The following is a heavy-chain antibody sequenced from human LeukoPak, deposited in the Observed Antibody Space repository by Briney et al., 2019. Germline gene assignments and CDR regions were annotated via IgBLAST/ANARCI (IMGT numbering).Heavy chain of an antibody. V-gene: IGHV3-30*18. CDR1: GFTFSSYA. D-gene: IGHD1-1*01. J-gene: IGHJ6*04. CDR3: AKDHTTGYYGMDV. CDR2: ISYDGSNK. Sequence: PGGSLRLSCAASGFTFSSYAMSWVRQAPGKGLDWVAVISYDGSNKYYADSVKGRFTISRDNSKNTLYLQMNSLRAEDTAVYYCAKDHTTGYYGMDVWGKGTTVTVSS.